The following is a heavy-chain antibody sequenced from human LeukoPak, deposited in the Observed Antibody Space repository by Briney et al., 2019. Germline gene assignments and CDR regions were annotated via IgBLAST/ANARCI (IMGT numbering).Heavy chain of an antibody. CDR2: ISGSGGST. CDR3: ARQLVMKLRGSGSFFDY. V-gene: IGHV3-23*01. D-gene: IGHD3-10*01. CDR1: GFSFSIYA. J-gene: IGHJ4*02. Sequence: PGGSLRLSCAASGFSFSIYAMSWVRQAPGKGLEWVSTISGSGGSTYYADSVKGRFTISRDNSKNTLYLQMNSLRAEDTAVYYCARQLVMKLRGSGSFFDYWGQGTLVTVSS.